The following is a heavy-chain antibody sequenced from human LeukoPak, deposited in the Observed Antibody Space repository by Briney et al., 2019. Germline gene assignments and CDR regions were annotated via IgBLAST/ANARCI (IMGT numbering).Heavy chain of an antibody. CDR3: ARGPSHYDFWSGSYLGSFDI. Sequence: SQTLSLTCAISGDSVSSNSVAWNWIRLSPSRGLEWLGGTYYRSEWYKDYAESAKSRITINPDTSRNQFSLHLNSVTPDDTAVYYCARGPSHYDFWSGSYLGSFDIWGQGTVVTVSS. CDR2: TYYRSEWYK. D-gene: IGHD3-3*01. J-gene: IGHJ3*02. CDR1: GDSVSSNSVA. V-gene: IGHV6-1*01.